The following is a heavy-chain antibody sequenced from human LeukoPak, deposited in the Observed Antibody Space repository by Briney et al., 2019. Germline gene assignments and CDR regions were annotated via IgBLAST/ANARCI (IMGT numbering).Heavy chain of an antibody. CDR2: ISYDGSNK. Sequence: QSGGSLRLSCAASGFTFSSYGMHWVRQAPGKGLEWVAVISYDGSNKYYADSVKGRFTISRDNSKNTLYLQMNSLRAEDTAVYYCAKGTMVRGFDYWGQGTLVTVSS. CDR1: GFTFSSYG. J-gene: IGHJ4*02. D-gene: IGHD3-10*01. CDR3: AKGTMVRGFDY. V-gene: IGHV3-30*18.